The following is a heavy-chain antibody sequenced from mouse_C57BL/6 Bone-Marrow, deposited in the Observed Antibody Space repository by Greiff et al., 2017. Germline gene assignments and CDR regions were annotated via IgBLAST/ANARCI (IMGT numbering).Heavy chain of an antibody. CDR1: GFTFSSYT. J-gene: IGHJ1*03. CDR2: ISGGGGNT. Sequence: EVHLVESGGGLVKPGGSLKLSCAASGFTFSSYTMSWVRQTPEKRLQWVAAISGGGGNTYYPDSVKGRFTISRDNDKNILYLQMISLRSEETALYYCARQVTTVLATKYFDVGGTGTTVTVAS. V-gene: IGHV5-9*01. CDR3: ARQVTTVLATKYFDV. D-gene: IGHD1-1*01.